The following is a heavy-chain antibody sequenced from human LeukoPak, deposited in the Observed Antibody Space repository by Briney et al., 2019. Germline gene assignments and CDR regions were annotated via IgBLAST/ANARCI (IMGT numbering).Heavy chain of an antibody. CDR3: ARRRITMVRGVISYAFDI. D-gene: IGHD3-10*01. V-gene: IGHV4-59*01. J-gene: IGHJ3*02. CDR1: GGSISSYY. CDR2: IYYSGST. Sequence: KPSETLSLTCTVSGGSISSYYWSWIRQPPGKGLEWMGYIYYSGSTNYNPSLKSRVTISVDTSKNQFSLKLSSVTAADTAVYYCARRRITMVRGVISYAFDIWGQGTMVTASS.